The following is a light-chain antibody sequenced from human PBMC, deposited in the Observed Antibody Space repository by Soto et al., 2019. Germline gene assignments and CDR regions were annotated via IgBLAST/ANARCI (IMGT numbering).Light chain of an antibody. J-gene: IGLJ2*01. Sequence: QSALTQPASVSGSPGQSITISCTGTSSDIGDYNYVSWYQQHPGKAPKLMIYEVNNRPSGVSNRFSGSKSGNTASLTISGLQAEDEADYYCSSYKRGNMLVFGGGTKLTVL. CDR3: SSYKRGNMLV. CDR1: SSDIGDYNY. CDR2: EVN. V-gene: IGLV2-14*01.